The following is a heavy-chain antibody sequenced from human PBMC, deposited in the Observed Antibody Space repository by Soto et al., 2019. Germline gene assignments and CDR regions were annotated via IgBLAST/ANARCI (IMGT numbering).Heavy chain of an antibody. V-gene: IGHV4-61*01. J-gene: IGHJ6*02. CDR3: AREGGYFDSSGSGVYHYHGVDV. CDR1: GGCVSNDNFE. CDR2: VHSSGIT. Sequence: TXATLSLTCTVSGGCVSNDNFEWSWIRQPPGKGLEGIGYVHSSGITNYNPSLKRRVTISVDTSRTQFSLRLSSVTAADTAVYYCAREGGYFDSSGSGVYHYHGVDVRGQGTTVTVSS. D-gene: IGHD3-22*01.